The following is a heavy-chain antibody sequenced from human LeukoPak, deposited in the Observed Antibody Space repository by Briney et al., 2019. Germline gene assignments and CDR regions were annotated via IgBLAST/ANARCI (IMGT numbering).Heavy chain of an antibody. J-gene: IGHJ4*02. D-gene: IGHD4-17*01. CDR2: ISSSSSTI. V-gene: IGHV3-48*01. CDR1: GFIFSSYS. Sequence: PGGSLRLSCAASGFIFSSYSMNWVRQAPGKGLEWVSYISSSSSTIYYADSVKGRFTISRDNAKNSLYLQMNSRRAEDTAVYYCARRLRGYFDYWGQGTLVTVSS. CDR3: ARRLRGYFDY.